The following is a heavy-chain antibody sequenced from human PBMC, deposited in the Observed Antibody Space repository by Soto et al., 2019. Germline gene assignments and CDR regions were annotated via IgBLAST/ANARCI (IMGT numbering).Heavy chain of an antibody. D-gene: IGHD3-22*01. V-gene: IGHV3-33*01. CDR1: GFTFSSYG. J-gene: IGHJ4*02. CDR2: IWYDGSNK. CDR3: ARDSSHNYYDSSGTLDY. Sequence: GGSLRLSCAASGFTFSSYGMHWVRQAPGKGLEWVAVIWYDGSNKYYADSVKGRFTISRDNSKNTLYLQMNSLRAEDTAVYYCARDSSHNYYDSSGTLDYWGQGTLATVSS.